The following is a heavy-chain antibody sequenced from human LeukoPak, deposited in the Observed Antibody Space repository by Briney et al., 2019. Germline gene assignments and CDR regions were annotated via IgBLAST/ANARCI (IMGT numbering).Heavy chain of an antibody. CDR1: GFTFSSYS. CDR2: ISGSGGST. D-gene: IGHD3-3*01. CDR3: ARFLEWLLNWFDP. Sequence: PGGSLRLSCAASGFTFSSYSMNWVRQAPGKGLEWVSAISGSGGSTYYADSVKGRFTISRDNSKNTLYLQMNSLRAEDTAVYYCARFLEWLLNWFDPWGQGTLVTVSS. J-gene: IGHJ5*02. V-gene: IGHV3-23*01.